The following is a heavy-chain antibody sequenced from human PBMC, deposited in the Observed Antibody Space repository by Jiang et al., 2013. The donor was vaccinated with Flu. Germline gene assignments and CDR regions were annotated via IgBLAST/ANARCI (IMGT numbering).Heavy chain of an antibody. CDR1: GDFVSSDSAA. CDR3: AREKGSGWYTHFDY. CDR2: TFYTSEWFN. Sequence: TLSLTCAISGDFVSSDSAAWNWIRQSPSRGLEWLGRTFYTSEWFNDYAPSVQSRISISPDTSKNQFSLQLNSVTPEDTAVYYCAREKGSGWYTHFDYWGQGTVVTVSS. J-gene: IGHJ4*02. V-gene: IGHV6-1*01. D-gene: IGHD6-19*01.